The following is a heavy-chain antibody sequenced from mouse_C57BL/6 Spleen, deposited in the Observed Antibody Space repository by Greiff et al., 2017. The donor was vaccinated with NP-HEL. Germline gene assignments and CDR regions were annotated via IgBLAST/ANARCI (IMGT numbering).Heavy chain of an antibody. Sequence: VQLQQSGAELVKPGASVKLSCKASGYTFTSYWMQWVKQRPGQGLEWIGEIDPSDSYTNYNQKFKGKATLTVDTSSSTAYMQLSSLTSEDSAVYYCARKVYGYFDYWGQGTTLTVSS. J-gene: IGHJ2*01. CDR1: GYTFTSYW. D-gene: IGHD1-1*02. CDR3: ARKVYGYFDY. V-gene: IGHV1-50*01. CDR2: IDPSDSYT.